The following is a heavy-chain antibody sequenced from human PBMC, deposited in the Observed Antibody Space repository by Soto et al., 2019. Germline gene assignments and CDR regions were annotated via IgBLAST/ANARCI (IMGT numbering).Heavy chain of an antibody. CDR3: ASGLTYYDILTASLDV. Sequence: SPLNVSCEPSGCSFSSYAISWVRQSPGQGLEWMGGIIPIFGTANYAQKFQGRVTITADESTSTAYMELSSLRSEDTAVYYCASGLTYYDILTASLDVWGQGTTVTVSS. J-gene: IGHJ6*02. CDR1: GCSFSSYA. CDR2: IIPIFGTA. V-gene: IGHV1-69*13. D-gene: IGHD3-9*01.